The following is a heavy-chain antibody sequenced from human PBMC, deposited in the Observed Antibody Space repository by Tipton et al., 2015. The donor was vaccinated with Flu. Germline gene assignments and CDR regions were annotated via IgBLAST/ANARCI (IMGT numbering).Heavy chain of an antibody. D-gene: IGHD1-26*01. Sequence: GSLRLSCAASGFLFSGYGMHWVRQAPGKGLEWVAFIEHDGSNNYGDSVKGRFTISRDNSKDTVHLQMNSLRADDTAVYYCANNGRSFYFESWGQGTLVTVSS. CDR2: IEHDGSN. CDR1: GFLFSGYG. J-gene: IGHJ4*02. V-gene: IGHV3-30*02. CDR3: ANNGRSFYFES.